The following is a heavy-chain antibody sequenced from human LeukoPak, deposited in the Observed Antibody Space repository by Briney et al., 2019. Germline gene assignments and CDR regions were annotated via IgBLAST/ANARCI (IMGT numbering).Heavy chain of an antibody. D-gene: IGHD3-9*01. Sequence: QPGRSLRLSCAASGFTFSSYAMHWVRQAPGKGLEWVAVISDHGSNKYYADSVKGRFTISRDSSKNTLYLQMNSLRAEDTAVYYCAKDYPNFDWTPWFDPWGQGTLVTVSS. V-gene: IGHV3-30-3*01. CDR2: ISDHGSNK. J-gene: IGHJ5*02. CDR1: GFTFSSYA. CDR3: AKDYPNFDWTPWFDP.